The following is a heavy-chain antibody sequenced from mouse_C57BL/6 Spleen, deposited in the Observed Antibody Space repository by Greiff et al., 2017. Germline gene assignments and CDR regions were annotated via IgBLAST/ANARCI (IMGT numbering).Heavy chain of an antibody. CDR1: GYTFTDYY. CDR2: INPNNGGT. J-gene: IGHJ3*01. CDR3: AGTAQAPWFAY. V-gene: IGHV1-26*01. Sequence: EVQLQQSGPELVKPGASVKISCKASGYTFTDYYMNWVKQSHGKSLEWIGDINPNNGGTSYNQKFKGKATLTVDTSSSTAYMELRSLTSEDSAVYYCAGTAQAPWFAYWGQGTLVTVSA. D-gene: IGHD3-2*02.